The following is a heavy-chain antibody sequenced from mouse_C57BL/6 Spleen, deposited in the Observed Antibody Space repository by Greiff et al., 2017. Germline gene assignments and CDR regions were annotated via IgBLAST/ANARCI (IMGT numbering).Heavy chain of an antibody. D-gene: IGHD2-2*01. V-gene: IGHV10-1*01. CDR1: GFSFNTYA. CDR3: VRHDGYDDFFMDY. J-gene: IGHJ4*01. Sequence: EVKVIESGGGLVQPKGSLKLSCAASGFSFNTYAMNWVRQAPGKGLEWVARIRSKSNNYATYYADSVKDRFTISRDDSESMLYLQMNNLKTEDTAMYYGVRHDGYDDFFMDYWGQGTSVTVSS. CDR2: IRSKSNNYAT.